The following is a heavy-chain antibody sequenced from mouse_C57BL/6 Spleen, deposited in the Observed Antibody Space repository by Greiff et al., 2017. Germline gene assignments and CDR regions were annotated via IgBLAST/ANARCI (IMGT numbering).Heavy chain of an antibody. CDR1: GFSFNTYA. D-gene: IGHD3-2*02. CDR2: IRSKSNNYAT. Sequence: EVQRVESGGGLVQPKGSLKLSCAASGFSFNTYAMNWVRQAPGKGLEWVARIRSKSNNYATYYADSVKDRFTISRDDSESMLYLQMNNLKTEDTAMYYCVRLDSSGYWFAYWGQGTLVTVSA. J-gene: IGHJ3*01. V-gene: IGHV10-1*01. CDR3: VRLDSSGYWFAY.